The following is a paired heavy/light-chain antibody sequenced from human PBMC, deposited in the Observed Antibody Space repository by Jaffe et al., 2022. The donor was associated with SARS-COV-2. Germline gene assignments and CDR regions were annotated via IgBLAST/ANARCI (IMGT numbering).Light chain of an antibody. J-gene: IGKJ4*01. V-gene: IGKV3-11*01. CDR2: DAS. CDR1: QSVSSY. Sequence: EIVLTQSPATLSLSPGERATLSCRASQSVSSYLAWYQQKPGQTPRLLMYDASNRATGIPARFSGSGSGTDFTLTISSLEPEDFAVYYCQHRYNWPLTFGGGTKVEVK. CDR3: QHRYNWPLT.
Heavy chain of an antibody. J-gene: IGHJ2*01. D-gene: IGHD3-16*01. Sequence: EVQLLESGGGLVQPGGSLRLSCAASGFTFSTYDMTWVRQAPGKGLEWVSAISYSGDGTTYADSVKGRFTISRDNPKNTLYLRMNSLRDEDTAIYFCAKSRGSWYFDLWGRGTLVIVSS. V-gene: IGHV3-23*01. CDR2: ISYSGDGT. CDR3: AKSRGSWYFDL. CDR1: GFTFSTYD.